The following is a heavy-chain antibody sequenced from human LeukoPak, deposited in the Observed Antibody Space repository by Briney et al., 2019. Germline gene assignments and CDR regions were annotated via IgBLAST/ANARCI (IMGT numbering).Heavy chain of an antibody. CDR3: ARSWIQLWFGYFQH. CDR2: INHSGST. J-gene: IGHJ1*01. D-gene: IGHD5-18*01. Sequence: NASETLSLTCAVYGGSFSGYYWSWIRQPPGKGLEWIGEINHSGSTNYNPSLKSRVTISVDTSKNQFSLKLSSVTAADTAVYYCARSWIQLWFGYFQHWGQGTLVTVSS. CDR1: GGSFSGYY. V-gene: IGHV4-34*01.